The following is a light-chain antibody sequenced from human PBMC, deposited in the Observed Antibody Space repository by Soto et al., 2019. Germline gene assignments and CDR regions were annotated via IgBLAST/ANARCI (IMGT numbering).Light chain of an antibody. V-gene: IGKV3-20*01. CDR3: QQYDSSPRT. J-gene: IGKJ1*01. CDR1: QSISSSY. Sequence: VLSQSGAVLSLSPGERATLFCRASQSISSSYLAWYQQKPGQAPRLLIYGASSRATGIPDRFSGSGSGTDFTLTINRLEPEDFAVYYCQQYDSSPRTFGQGTKVDIK. CDR2: GAS.